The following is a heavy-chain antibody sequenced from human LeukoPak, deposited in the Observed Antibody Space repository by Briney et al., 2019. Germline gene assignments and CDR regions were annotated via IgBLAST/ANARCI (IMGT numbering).Heavy chain of an antibody. Sequence: ASVKVSCKASGYTFTSYAMHWVRQAPGQRLEWMGWINAGNGNTKYSQKFQGRVTITRDTSASTAYMELSSLRSEDTAVYYCARDLLQWRIFDYWGQGTLVTVSS. J-gene: IGHJ4*02. V-gene: IGHV1-3*01. CDR3: ARDLLQWRIFDY. D-gene: IGHD6-19*01. CDR2: INAGNGNT. CDR1: GYTFTSYA.